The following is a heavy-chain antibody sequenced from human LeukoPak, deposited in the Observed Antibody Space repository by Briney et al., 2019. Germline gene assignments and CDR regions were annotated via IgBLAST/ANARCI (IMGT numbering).Heavy chain of an antibody. CDR2: IKFDGSST. CDR3: TKDVFYTVTTAPSFDF. J-gene: IGHJ4*02. D-gene: IGHD4-11*01. CDR1: GFTFSDYW. V-gene: IGHV3-74*01. Sequence: GGSLRLSCAASGFTFSDYWMHWVRQAPGKGLVWVSRIKFDGSSTYYADFVKGRFTISRDDAKNTLYLQMDSLRAEDTAVFYCTKDVFYTVTTAPSFDFWGQGTLVTVSS.